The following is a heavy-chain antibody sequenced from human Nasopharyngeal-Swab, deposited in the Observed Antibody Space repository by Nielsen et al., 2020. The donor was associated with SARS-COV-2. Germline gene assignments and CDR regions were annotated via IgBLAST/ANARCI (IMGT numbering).Heavy chain of an antibody. Sequence: SLKISCAASGFTFSSYGMHWVRQAPGKGLEWVAVIWYDGSNKYYADSVKGRFTISRDNSKNTLYLQMSSLRAEDTAVYYCRVTTVTTDWYFDLWGRGTLVTVSS. J-gene: IGHJ2*01. CDR2: IWYDGSNK. CDR1: GFTFSSYG. D-gene: IGHD4-17*01. CDR3: RVTTVTTDWYFDL. V-gene: IGHV3-33*01.